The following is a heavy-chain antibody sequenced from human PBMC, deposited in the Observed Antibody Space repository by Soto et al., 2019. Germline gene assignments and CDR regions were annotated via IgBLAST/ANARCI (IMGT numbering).Heavy chain of an antibody. CDR2: IKSKTDGGTT. V-gene: IGHV3-15*07. J-gene: IGHJ6*02. CDR3: TTDLYNGPAAMYRDGYYYGMDV. CDR1: GFTFSNAW. Sequence: GGSLRLSCAASGFTFSNAWMNWVRQAPGKGLEWVGRIKSKTDGGTTDYAAPVKGRFTISRDDSKNTLYLQMNSLKTGDTAVYYCTTDLYNGPAAMYRDGYYYGMDVWGQGTTVTVSS. D-gene: IGHD2-2*01.